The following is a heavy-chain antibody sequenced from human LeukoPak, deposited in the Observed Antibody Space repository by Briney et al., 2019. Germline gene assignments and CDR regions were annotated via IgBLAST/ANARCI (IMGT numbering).Heavy chain of an antibody. CDR2: ISGSDTST. CDR3: VTEVSGSFPT. Sequence: GGSLRLSCAASGFTFSSYSMSWVRQAPGKGLEWVSTISGSDTSTYYADSVKGRFTISRDISKNTLYLQMNSLRAEDTAIYYCVTEVSGSFPTWGQGTLVTVSS. D-gene: IGHD1-26*01. J-gene: IGHJ4*02. V-gene: IGHV3-23*01. CDR1: GFTFSSYS.